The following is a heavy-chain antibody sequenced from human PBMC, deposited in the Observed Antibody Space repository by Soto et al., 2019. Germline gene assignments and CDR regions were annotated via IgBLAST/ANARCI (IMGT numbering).Heavy chain of an antibody. D-gene: IGHD5-12*01. J-gene: IGHJ5*02. V-gene: IGHV4-30-2*01. CDR3: ARMPYTSGIRFDP. Sequence: QLHLQESGAGLVKPSQTLYLICAVSGGSITSGGLSWSWIRQTPGKGLEWIGFIYQSGVTSYNPSLKSRVTISLDTSENHLSLKLRSVTAADTAVYYCARMPYTSGIRFDPWGQGTLVTVSS. CDR2: IYQSGVT. CDR1: GGSITSGGLS.